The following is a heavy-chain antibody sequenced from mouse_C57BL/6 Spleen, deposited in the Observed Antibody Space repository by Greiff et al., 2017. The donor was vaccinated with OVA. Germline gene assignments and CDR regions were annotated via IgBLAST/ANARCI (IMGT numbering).Heavy chain of an antibody. J-gene: IGHJ2*01. CDR1: GFTFSSYA. CDR2: ISDGGSYT. CDR3: AREGRLFDY. V-gene: IGHV5-4*01. Sequence: EVQGVESGGGLVKPGGSLKLSCAASGFTFSSYAMSWVRQTPEKRLEWVATISDGGSYTYYPDNVKGRFTISRDNAKNNLYLQMSHLKSEDTAMYYCAREGRLFDYWGQGTTLTVSS.